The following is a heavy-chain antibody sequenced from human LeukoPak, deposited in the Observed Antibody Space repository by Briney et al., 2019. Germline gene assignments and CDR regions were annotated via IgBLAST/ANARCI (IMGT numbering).Heavy chain of an antibody. V-gene: IGHV3-30*18. CDR2: ISYDGTNK. CDR3: AKDRYVLRYFDWLPFDY. Sequence: GGSLRLSCAASGFTFRSYAMNWVRQAPGKGLEWVAVISYDGTNKYYGDSVKGRFTISRDNSKNTLYLQMNSLRAEDTAVYYCAKDRYVLRYFDWLPFDYWGQGTLVTVSS. CDR1: GFTFRSYA. D-gene: IGHD3-9*01. J-gene: IGHJ4*02.